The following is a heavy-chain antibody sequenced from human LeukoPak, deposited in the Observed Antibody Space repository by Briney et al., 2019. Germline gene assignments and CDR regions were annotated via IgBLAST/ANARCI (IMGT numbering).Heavy chain of an antibody. CDR3: AKPYRDSGRTPFKGGKTQQELYYFDY. J-gene: IGHJ4*02. D-gene: IGHD3-10*01. CDR2: ISYDGSNK. Sequence: PGGSLRLSCAASGFTFSSYTMHWVRQAPGKGLEWVAVISYDGSNKYYGDSVKGRFTISRDNSKNMLYLQMNSLRAEDTAVYYCAKPYRDSGRTPFKGGKTQQELYYFDYWGQGTLVTVSS. V-gene: IGHV3-30*18. CDR1: GFTFSSYT.